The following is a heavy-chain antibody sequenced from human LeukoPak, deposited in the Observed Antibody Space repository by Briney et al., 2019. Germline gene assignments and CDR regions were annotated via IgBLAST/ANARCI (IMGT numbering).Heavy chain of an antibody. CDR2: ICPDGTVT. Sequence: RGSLRLSCAASGFTFSTYCMHWVRQAPGKGPMWVSRICPDGTVTNYADSVKARFIISRDNARNTVYLQMNSLRVEDTAVYYCVRDQWLKGMDVWGQGTTVTVSS. V-gene: IGHV3-74*01. J-gene: IGHJ6*02. CDR3: VRDQWLKGMDV. D-gene: IGHD3-22*01. CDR1: GFTFSTYC.